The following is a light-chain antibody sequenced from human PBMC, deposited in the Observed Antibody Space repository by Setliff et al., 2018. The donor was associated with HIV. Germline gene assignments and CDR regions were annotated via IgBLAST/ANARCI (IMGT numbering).Light chain of an antibody. J-gene: IGLJ1*01. Sequence: QSALTQPASVSGSPGQSLTISCTGKRSDVGAYDYVSWYQQHPGKVPKLIVYEVRNRPSGISSRFSGSKSGNTASLTISGLQAEDEADYYCSSYTSSKTYVFGTGTKVTVL. CDR3: SSYTSSKTYV. CDR2: EVR. V-gene: IGLV2-14*01. CDR1: RSDVGAYDY.